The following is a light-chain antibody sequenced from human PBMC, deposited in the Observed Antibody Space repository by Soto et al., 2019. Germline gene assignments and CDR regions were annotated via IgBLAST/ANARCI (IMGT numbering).Light chain of an antibody. CDR3: QQYDESPPT. CDR1: QGVRNTY. V-gene: IGKV3-20*01. J-gene: IGKJ4*01. CDR2: GAS. Sequence: EIVLTQSPGTLSLSPGERATLSCRASQGVRNTYLAWYQQKPGQAPRLLVSGASSRATGIPDRYSGSGSGTDFTLTINRLEPEDFAVYFCQQYDESPPTFGGGTKVEIK.